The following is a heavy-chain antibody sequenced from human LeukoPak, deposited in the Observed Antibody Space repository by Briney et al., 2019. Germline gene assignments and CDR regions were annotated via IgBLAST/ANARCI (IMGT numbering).Heavy chain of an antibody. J-gene: IGHJ4*02. CDR3: AKGSYGSGSYYNGAKRSWGPYYFDY. Sequence: GGSLRLFCAASGFTFSSYAMSWVRQAPGKGLEWVSAISGSGGSTYYADSVKGRFTISRDNSKNTLYLQMNSLRAEDTAVYYCAKGSYGSGSYYNGAKRSWGPYYFDYWGQGTLVTVSS. CDR1: GFTFSSYA. V-gene: IGHV3-23*01. D-gene: IGHD3-10*01. CDR2: ISGSGGST.